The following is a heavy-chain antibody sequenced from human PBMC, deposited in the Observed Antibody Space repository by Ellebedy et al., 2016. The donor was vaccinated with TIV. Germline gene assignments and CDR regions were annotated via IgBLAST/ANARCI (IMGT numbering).Heavy chain of an antibody. V-gene: IGHV1-18*04. D-gene: IGHD5-18*01. Sequence: AASVKVSCKASGYTFTSYGISWVRQAPGQGLEWIGWISAYNGNTNYAQKLQGRVTMTTDTSTSTAYMELRSLRSDDTAVYYCARAQLLEITAMVRYYYYGMDVWGQGTTVTVSS. CDR3: ARAQLLEITAMVRYYYYGMDV. CDR2: ISAYNGNT. CDR1: GYTFTSYG. J-gene: IGHJ6*02.